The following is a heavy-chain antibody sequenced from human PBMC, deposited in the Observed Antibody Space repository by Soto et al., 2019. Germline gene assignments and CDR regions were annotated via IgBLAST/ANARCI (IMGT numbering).Heavy chain of an antibody. CDR2: IYYTGTT. J-gene: IGHJ4*02. CDR1: GDTISNSY. V-gene: IGHV4-59*01. D-gene: IGHD6-13*01. Sequence: PGETLSLTCAVSGDTISNSYWSWIRQPPGKGLEWIGNIYYTGTTTYNPSLESRVTMSVDTSKNQFSLKLNSVDAAETAVYYCAKYCGTEAEGFTLDYWGRGTLVTVSS. CDR3: AKYCGTEAEGFTLDY.